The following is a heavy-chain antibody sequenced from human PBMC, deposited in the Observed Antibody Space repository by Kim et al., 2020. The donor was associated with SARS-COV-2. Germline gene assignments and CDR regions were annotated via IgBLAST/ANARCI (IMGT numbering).Heavy chain of an antibody. D-gene: IGHD2-2*01. Sequence: SETLSLTCAVYGGSFSGYYWSWIRQPPGKGLEWMGEINHSGSTNYNPSLKSRVTISVDTSKNQISLKLSPVTAADTAVYYCARGLGTYLVVPAARWFDPWGQGTLVTVSS. CDR3: ARGLGTYLVVPAARWFDP. CDR1: GGSFSGYY. CDR2: INHSGST. V-gene: IGHV4-34*01. J-gene: IGHJ5*02.